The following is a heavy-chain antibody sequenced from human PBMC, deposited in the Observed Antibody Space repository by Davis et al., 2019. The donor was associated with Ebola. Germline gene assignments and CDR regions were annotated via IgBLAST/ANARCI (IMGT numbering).Heavy chain of an antibody. CDR2: IYWDDDK. J-gene: IGHJ4*02. D-gene: IGHD1-7*01. CDR3: AQSKGTSRSFDY. CDR1: EFSLSTSGVG. Sequence: SGPTLVKPTQPLTLTCPFSEFSLSTSGVGVGWIRQPPGKALEWLALIYWDDDKRYSPSLKSRLTITKDTSKNQVVLTMTNMDPVDTATYYCAQSKGTSRSFDYWGQGTLVTVSS. V-gene: IGHV2-5*02.